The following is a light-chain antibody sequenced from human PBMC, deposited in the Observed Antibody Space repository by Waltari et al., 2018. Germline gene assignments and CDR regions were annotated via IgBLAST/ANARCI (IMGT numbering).Light chain of an antibody. CDR2: EVN. Sequence: QSALTQPPSASGSPGQSVTISCTGTSSDVGAYNYFSWYQQHPGKAPKFMIYEVNKRPSGVPDRFSGSKSGNTASLTISGLQAEDEADYYCFSYAGSNTFVFGTGTEVTVL. CDR1: SSDVGAYNY. V-gene: IGLV2-8*01. CDR3: FSYAGSNTFV. J-gene: IGLJ1*01.